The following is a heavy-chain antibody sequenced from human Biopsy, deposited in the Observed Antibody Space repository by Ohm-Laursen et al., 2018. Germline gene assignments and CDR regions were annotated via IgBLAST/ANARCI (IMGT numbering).Heavy chain of an antibody. J-gene: IGHJ1*01. Sequence: SVKVSCKVPGGTFSNYGVNWVRQAPGQGLEWLGGNIPILGTGNYARKFQDRVTVAADTSTSTATMELRSLRSYDTAVYYSATKLTGYFHHWGQGTLVIVSS. CDR2: NIPILGTG. CDR3: ATKLTGYFHH. CDR1: GGTFSNYG. V-gene: IGHV1-69*06. D-gene: IGHD3-9*01.